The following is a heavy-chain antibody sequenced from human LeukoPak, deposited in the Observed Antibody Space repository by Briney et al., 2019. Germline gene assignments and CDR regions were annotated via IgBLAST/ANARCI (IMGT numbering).Heavy chain of an antibody. V-gene: IGHV4-34*01. D-gene: IGHD3-10*01. J-gene: IGHJ6*02. Sequence: SETLSLTCAVYGGSFSGYYWSWIRQPPGKGLEWIGEINHSGNTNYNPSLKSRVTISVDTSKNQFSLKLSSVTAADTAVYYCARNYGSGSPYYYYYYGMDVWGQGTTVTVSS. CDR3: ARNYGSGSPYYYYYYGMDV. CDR2: INHSGNT. CDR1: GGSFSGYY.